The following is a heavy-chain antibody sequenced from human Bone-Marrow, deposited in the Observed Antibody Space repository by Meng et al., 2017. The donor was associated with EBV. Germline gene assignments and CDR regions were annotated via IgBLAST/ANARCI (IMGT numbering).Heavy chain of an antibody. V-gene: IGHV3-21*02. CDR3: TVRDGNGWAGGS. D-gene: IGHD6-19*01. CDR1: GFTFSSYE. CDR2: ISVTGTYI. Sequence: EVRLVESGGGLVKPGGSLRLSCAGSGFTFSSYEMNWVRQAPGKGLEWVSSISVTGTYINYADSVQGRFTISRDNAKNSLYLQMNSLTVEDTAVYYCTVRDGNGWAGGSWGQGTLVTVAS. J-gene: IGHJ5*02.